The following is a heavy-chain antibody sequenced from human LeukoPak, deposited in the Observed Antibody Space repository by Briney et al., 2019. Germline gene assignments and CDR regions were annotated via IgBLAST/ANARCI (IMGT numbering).Heavy chain of an antibody. J-gene: IGHJ5*02. CDR1: GGSISSYY. CDR3: AREGAMVRGVIDWFDP. D-gene: IGHD3-10*01. CDR2: IYTSGST. Sequence: PSETLSLTCTVSGGSISSYYWSWIRQPAGKGLEWIGRIYTSGSTNYNPSLKSRVTMSVDTSKNQFPLKLSSVTAADTAVSYCAREGAMVRGVIDWFDPWGQGTLVTVSS. V-gene: IGHV4-4*07.